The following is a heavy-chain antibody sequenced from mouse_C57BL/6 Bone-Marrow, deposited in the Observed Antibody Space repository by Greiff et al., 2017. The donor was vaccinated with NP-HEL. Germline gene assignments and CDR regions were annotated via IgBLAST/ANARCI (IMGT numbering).Heavy chain of an antibody. CDR1: GYSITSGYD. Sequence: EVQLMESGPGMVKPSQSLSLTCTVTGYSITSGYDWHWIRHFPGNKLEWMGYISYSGSTNYNPSLKSRISITHDTSKNHFFLKLNSVTTEDTATYYCARGGLRSWFAYWGQGTLVTVSA. CDR3: ARGGLRSWFAY. D-gene: IGHD2-4*01. J-gene: IGHJ3*01. V-gene: IGHV3-1*01. CDR2: ISYSGST.